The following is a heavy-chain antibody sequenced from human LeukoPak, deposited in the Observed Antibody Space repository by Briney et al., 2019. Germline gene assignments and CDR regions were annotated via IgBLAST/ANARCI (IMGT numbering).Heavy chain of an antibody. V-gene: IGHV3-30*02. J-gene: IGHJ4*02. CDR3: AKDTYTGNFYGYFDH. CDR1: GFTFSSSA. CDR2: IQYDGNKE. Sequence: GGSLGLSCAASGFTFSSSAMSWVRQAPGKGLEWVAFIQYDGNKEYYGDSVKGRFTISRDNSKNTLFLQMNSLRGEDTAVYYCAKDTYTGNFYGYFDHWGQGTQVTVSS. D-gene: IGHD1-26*01.